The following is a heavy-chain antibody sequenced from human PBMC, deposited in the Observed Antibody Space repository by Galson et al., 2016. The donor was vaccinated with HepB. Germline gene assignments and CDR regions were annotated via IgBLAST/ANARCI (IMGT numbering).Heavy chain of an antibody. J-gene: IGHJ5*02. V-gene: IGHV3-30-3*01. CDR2: ISYDGTNK. Sequence: SLRLSCAASGFTFNIYPIHWVRQAPGKGLEWMTVISYDGTNKYYADSVKGRFTISRDNSKKTLYLEMNSLRDDDTAVYYCARSSAYGSGRGSFDAWGQGTPVTVPP. CDR3: ARSSAYGSGRGSFDA. D-gene: IGHD3-10*01. CDR1: GFTFNIYP.